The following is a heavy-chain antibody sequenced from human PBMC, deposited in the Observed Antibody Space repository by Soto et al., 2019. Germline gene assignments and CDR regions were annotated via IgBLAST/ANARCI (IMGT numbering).Heavy chain of an antibody. Sequence: EVQLVESGGGLVKPGGSLRLSCAASGFTFSNAWMSWVRQAPGKGLEWVGCIKSKTDGGTTDYAAPVKGRFTISRDDSKNTLYLQMNSLKTEDTAVYYCTTELTTVNHNWFDPWGQGTLVTVSS. CDR1: GFTFSNAW. V-gene: IGHV3-15*01. J-gene: IGHJ5*02. CDR3: TTELTTVNHNWFDP. CDR2: IKSKTDGGTT. D-gene: IGHD4-17*01.